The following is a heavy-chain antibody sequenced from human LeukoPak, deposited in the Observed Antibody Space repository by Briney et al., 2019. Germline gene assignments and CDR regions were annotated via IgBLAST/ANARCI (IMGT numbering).Heavy chain of an antibody. CDR1: GYTFTNYY. Sequence: ASVKVSCKASGYTFTNYYMVWVRQAPGQGLEWMGIINPSSGTTNYAQKFQGRVTMTRDMSTSTVYMELSSLRSEDTAVYYCARDLKMGYSSGRYSWGTGSSNDYWAREPWSPSPQ. V-gene: IGHV1-46*01. CDR2: INPSSGTT. CDR3: ARDLKMGYSSGRYSWGTGSSNDY. D-gene: IGHD6-19*01. J-gene: IGHJ4*02.